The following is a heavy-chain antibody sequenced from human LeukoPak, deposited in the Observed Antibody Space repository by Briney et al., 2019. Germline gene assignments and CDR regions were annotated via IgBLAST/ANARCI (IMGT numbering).Heavy chain of an antibody. D-gene: IGHD3-10*01. V-gene: IGHV3-7*01. J-gene: IGHJ4*02. CDR2: INQDGSEK. CDR3: TTWASIVHYGSGSRLDY. Sequence: SGGSLRLSCAASGFTFISYWMSWVRKAPGKGLEWVANINQDGSEKNYVDSVKGRFTISRDNAKNSLYLQMNSLRAEDTAVYYCTTWASIVHYGSGSRLDYWGQGTLVTVSS. CDR1: GFTFISYW.